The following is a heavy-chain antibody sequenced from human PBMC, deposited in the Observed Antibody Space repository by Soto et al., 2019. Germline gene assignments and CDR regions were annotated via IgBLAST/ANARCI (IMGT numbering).Heavy chain of an antibody. J-gene: IGHJ4*02. CDR2: INHSGST. V-gene: IGHV4-34*01. Sequence: QVQLQQWGAGLLKPSETLSLTCAVYGGSFSGNYWNWIRQPPGKGLELIGEINHSGSTNYKPSLKSRVTISVDTSQNQFSLKLSSVTAADTDVYFCARGLIVGATPELDYWGQGTLVTVAS. CDR3: ARGLIVGATPELDY. D-gene: IGHD1-26*01. CDR1: GGSFSGNY.